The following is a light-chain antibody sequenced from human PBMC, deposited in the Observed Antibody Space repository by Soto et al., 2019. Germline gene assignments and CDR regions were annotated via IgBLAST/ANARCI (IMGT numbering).Light chain of an antibody. CDR3: KQYDQLPLT. CDR1: QSISSW. Sequence: DIQMTQSPSTLSASVGDRVTITCRASQSISSWLAWYQQKPGKAHNLLISDASNLETGVPSRFSGGGAGTDFTFTIRSLQPEDIATYFCKQYDQLPLTFGGGTKVDIK. V-gene: IGKV1-33*01. CDR2: DAS. J-gene: IGKJ4*01.